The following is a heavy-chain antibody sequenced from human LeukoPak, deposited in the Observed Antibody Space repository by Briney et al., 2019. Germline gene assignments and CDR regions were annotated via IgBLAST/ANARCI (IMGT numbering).Heavy chain of an antibody. Sequence: GGSLRLSCAASGFAFSNYWMSWVRQAPGKGLEWVANTHGSEKYYVDSVKGRFTISRDNAKNSLYLQMNSLRAEDTAVYYCARETPYGSLTFDYWGQGTLVTVSS. V-gene: IGHV3-7*03. J-gene: IGHJ4*02. CDR1: GFAFSNYW. CDR2: THGSEK. D-gene: IGHD3-10*01. CDR3: ARETPYGSLTFDY.